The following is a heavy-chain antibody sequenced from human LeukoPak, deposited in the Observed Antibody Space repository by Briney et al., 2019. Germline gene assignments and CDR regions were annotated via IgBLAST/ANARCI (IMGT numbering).Heavy chain of an antibody. CDR3: ARSLKVSAALDVFDI. CDR1: EFTFSSHS. J-gene: IGHJ3*02. Sequence: RLSXAASEFTFSSHSMNWVRQAPGKGLEWVSSISRSGGAIYYADSLKGRFTISRDNAKNSLYLQMNSLRAEDTAVYFCARSLKVSAALDVFDIWGQGTMVTVSS. CDR2: ISRSGGAI. V-gene: IGHV3-21*01. D-gene: IGHD2-2*01.